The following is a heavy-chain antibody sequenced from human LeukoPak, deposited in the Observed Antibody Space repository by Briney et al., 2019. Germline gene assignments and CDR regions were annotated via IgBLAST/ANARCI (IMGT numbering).Heavy chain of an antibody. CDR2: MNPNSGNT. Sequence: ASVKVSCKASGYTFTSYDINWVRQATGQGREWMGWMNPNSGNTGYAQKFQGRVTMTRNTSISTAYMALSSLRSEDTAVYYCARGRGIRRAFDIWGQGTMVTVSS. CDR3: ARGRGIRRAFDI. CDR1: GYTFTSYD. V-gene: IGHV1-8*01. D-gene: IGHD3-16*01. J-gene: IGHJ3*02.